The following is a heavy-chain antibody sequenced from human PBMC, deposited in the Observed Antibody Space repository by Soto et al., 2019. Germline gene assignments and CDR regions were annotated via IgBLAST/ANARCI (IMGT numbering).Heavy chain of an antibody. CDR2: ISAYNGNT. CDR1: GYTFTNFG. CDR3: ARQGTPIDY. Sequence: QVQLVQSGAEVKKPGASVKVSCKASGYTFTNFGISWVRQAPGQGLERMGWISAYNGNTNYAQNFQGRVTMTSDTSTSTAYMELRSLRSDGTAAYYCARQGTPIDYWGQGTLVTVSS. D-gene: IGHD2-15*01. J-gene: IGHJ4*02. V-gene: IGHV1-18*01.